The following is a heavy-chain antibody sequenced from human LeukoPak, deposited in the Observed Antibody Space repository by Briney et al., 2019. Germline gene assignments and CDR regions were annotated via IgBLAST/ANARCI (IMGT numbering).Heavy chain of an antibody. D-gene: IGHD6-19*01. CDR2: ISGSGDNT. J-gene: IGHJ5*02. CDR1: GFTFSSYA. CDR3: AKFDSSGRDP. V-gene: IGHV3-23*01. Sequence: PGGSLRLSCAASGFTFSSYAMSWVRQVPGKGLEWVSVISGSGDNTYYADSVKGRFTISRDNSKNMLYLQMNSLRAEDTAVYYCAKFDSSGRDPWGQGTLVTVSS.